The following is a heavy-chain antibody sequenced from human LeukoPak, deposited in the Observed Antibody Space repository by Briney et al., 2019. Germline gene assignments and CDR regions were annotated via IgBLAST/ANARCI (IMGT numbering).Heavy chain of an antibody. D-gene: IGHD5-12*01. CDR3: AKGAYDYIEMGYFDY. V-gene: IGHV3-23*01. Sequence: GRSLRLSCVGSGLIFDDYAIHWVRQAPGKGLEWVSLIVASSGSTFYADSVKGRFTISRDSSKNTLYLQMNSLRAEDMAVYYCAKGAYDYIEMGYFDYWGQGTLVTVSS. CDR1: GLIFDDYA. J-gene: IGHJ4*02. CDR2: IVASSGST.